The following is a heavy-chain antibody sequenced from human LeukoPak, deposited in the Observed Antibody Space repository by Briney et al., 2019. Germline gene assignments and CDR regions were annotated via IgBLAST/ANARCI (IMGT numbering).Heavy chain of an antibody. CDR1: GGSVSSGSYY. J-gene: IGHJ4*02. CDR2: IYTSGST. CDR3: ARGGDYFDY. Sequence: PSETLSLTCTVSGGSVSSGSYYWSWVRQPAGKGLEWVGRIYTSGSTNYNPSRKLRGTISVDTSKNQFSLKLSSVTAADTAVYYCARGGDYFDYWGQGTLVTVSS. V-gene: IGHV4-61*02.